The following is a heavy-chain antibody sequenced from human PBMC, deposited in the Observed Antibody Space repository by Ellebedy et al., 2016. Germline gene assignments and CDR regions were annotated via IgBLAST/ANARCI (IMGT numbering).Heavy chain of an antibody. D-gene: IGHD4-11*01. CDR3: ARPRGHDYIVWDAFDI. Sequence: GESLKISCAASGFIFKNHAMTWVRQAPGKGLEWVSTVGGGDDLSYADSVTGRFFISRDDSKSTIYLQMNSLRPEETAVYYCARPRGHDYIVWDAFDIWGQGTMVTVSS. V-gene: IGHV3-66*02. CDR2: VGGGDDL. CDR1: GFIFKNHA. J-gene: IGHJ3*02.